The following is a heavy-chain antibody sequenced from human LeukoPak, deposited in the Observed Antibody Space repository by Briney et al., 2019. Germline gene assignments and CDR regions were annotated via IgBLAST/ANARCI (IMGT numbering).Heavy chain of an antibody. Sequence: SETLSLTCAVYGGSFSGYYWSWIRQPPGKGLEWIGEINHSGSTNYNPSLKSRVTISVDTSKNQFSLKLSSVTAADTAVYYCARVVSGPRYYFDYWGQGTLVTVSS. D-gene: IGHD3-10*01. CDR1: GGSFSGYY. J-gene: IGHJ4*02. CDR3: ARVVSGPRYYFDY. CDR2: INHSGST. V-gene: IGHV4-34*01.